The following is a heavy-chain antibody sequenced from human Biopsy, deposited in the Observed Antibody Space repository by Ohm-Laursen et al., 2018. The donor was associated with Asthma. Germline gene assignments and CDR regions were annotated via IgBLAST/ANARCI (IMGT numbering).Heavy chain of an antibody. CDR1: GFAVSRDY. V-gene: IGHV3-11*01. CDR3: ARDSYSSGLYDDFES. D-gene: IGHD6-19*01. CDR2: INGKSNSI. J-gene: IGHJ4*02. Sequence: SLRLSCAASGFAVSRDYMFWVRQAPGKGLEWISYINGKSNSIEYADSVKGRFTISRDNAKNSLYLQMNGLRAEDTAVYYCARDSYSSGLYDDFESWGQGTLVTVSS.